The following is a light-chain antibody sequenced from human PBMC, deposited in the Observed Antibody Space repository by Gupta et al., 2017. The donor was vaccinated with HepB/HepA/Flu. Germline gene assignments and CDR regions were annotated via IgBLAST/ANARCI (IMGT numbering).Light chain of an antibody. J-gene: IGLJ3*02. CDR2: KTN. CDR3: AAWDDSVSGPV. Sequence: QSALTQLPSASGTPGPQVTISWSGSSSNIGTNYVYWYKQLPGTAPQLLIYKTNQRPSWVPDRFSGSKSGTSASLAISGLRSEDEVDYYCAAWDDSVSGPVFGGGTKLTV. V-gene: IGLV1-47*01. CDR1: SSNIGTNY.